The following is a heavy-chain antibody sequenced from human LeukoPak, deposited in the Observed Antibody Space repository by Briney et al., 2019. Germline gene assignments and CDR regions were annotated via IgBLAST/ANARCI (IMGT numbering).Heavy chain of an antibody. Sequence: PSETLSLTCTVSGGSISSSSYYWGWIRQPPGKGLEWIGSIYYSGSTYYNPSLKSRVTISVDTSKNQFSLKLSSVSALGTAVYYCSRLLLQSESSMVAPVGAFDIWGQGTMVTVSS. J-gene: IGHJ3*02. CDR2: IYYSGST. CDR3: SRLLLQSESSMVAPVGAFDI. D-gene: IGHD2-15*01. CDR1: GGSISSSSYY. V-gene: IGHV4-39*01.